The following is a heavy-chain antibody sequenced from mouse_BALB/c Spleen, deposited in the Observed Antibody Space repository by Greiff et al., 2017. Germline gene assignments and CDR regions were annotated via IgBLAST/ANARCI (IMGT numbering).Heavy chain of an antibody. CDR1: GFTFSSFG. D-gene: IGHD4-1*02. CDR3: ARSTGNWYFDV. CDR2: ISSGSSTI. Sequence: VESGGGLVQPGGSRKLSCAASGFTFSSFGMHWVRQAPEKGLEWVAYISSGSSTIYYADTVKGRFTISRDNPKNTLFLQMTSLRSEDTAMYYCARSTGNWYFDVWGAGTTVTVSS. V-gene: IGHV5-17*02. J-gene: IGHJ1*01.